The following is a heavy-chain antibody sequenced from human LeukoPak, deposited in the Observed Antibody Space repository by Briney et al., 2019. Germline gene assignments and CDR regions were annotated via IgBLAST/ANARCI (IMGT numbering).Heavy chain of an antibody. J-gene: IGHJ4*02. CDR2: IYYSGST. CDR3: ASSSEWLRFYYFDY. V-gene: IGHV4-31*03. D-gene: IGHD5-12*01. CDR1: GGSISSGGYY. Sequence: SETLSLTCTVSGGSISSGGYYWSWIRQHPGKGLEWIGYIYYSGSTYYNPSLKSRVTISVDTSKNQFSLKLSSVTAADTAVYYCASSSEWLRFYYFDYWGQGTLVTVSS.